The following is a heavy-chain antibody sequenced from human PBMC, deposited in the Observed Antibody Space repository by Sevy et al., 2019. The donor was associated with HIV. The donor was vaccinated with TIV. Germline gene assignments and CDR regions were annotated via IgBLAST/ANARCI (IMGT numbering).Heavy chain of an antibody. CDR2: ISSSSSYI. J-gene: IGHJ4*02. CDR1: GFTFSSYS. CDR3: ASRPRDYATERDGEFDY. Sequence: GGSLRLSCAASGFTFSSYSMNWVRQAPGKGLEWVSSISSSSSYIYYADSVKGRFTISRDNAKNSQYLQMNSLRAEDTAVSSGASRPRDYATERDGEFDYWGQGTLVTVSS. V-gene: IGHV3-21*01. D-gene: IGHD4-17*01.